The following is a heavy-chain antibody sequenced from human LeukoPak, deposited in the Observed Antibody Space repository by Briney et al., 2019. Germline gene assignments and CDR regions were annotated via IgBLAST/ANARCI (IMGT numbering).Heavy chain of an antibody. D-gene: IGHD5-18*01. CDR3: ARDAKYSYYYYMDV. CDR2: IYTSGST. Sequence: SETLSLTXTVSGGSISSYYWSWIWQPAGKGLEWIGRIYTSGSTNYNPSLKSRVTMSVDTSKNQFSLKLSSVTAADTAVYYCARDAKYSYYYYMDVWGKGTTVTVSS. J-gene: IGHJ6*03. V-gene: IGHV4-4*07. CDR1: GGSISSYY.